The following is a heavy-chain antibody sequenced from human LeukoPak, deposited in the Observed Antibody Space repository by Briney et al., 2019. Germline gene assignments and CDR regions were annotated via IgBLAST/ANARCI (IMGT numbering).Heavy chain of an antibody. CDR3: ARDRVATIGTYYYYYYMDV. V-gene: IGHV1-69*06. CDR2: IIPIFGTA. D-gene: IGHD5-24*01. CDR1: GGTFSSYA. J-gene: IGHJ6*03. Sequence: GASVKVSCKASGGTFSSYAISWVRQAPGQGLEWMGGIIPIFGTANYAQKFQGRVTITAVKSTSTAYMELSSLRSEDTAVYYCARDRVATIGTYYYYYYMDVWGKGTTVTVSS.